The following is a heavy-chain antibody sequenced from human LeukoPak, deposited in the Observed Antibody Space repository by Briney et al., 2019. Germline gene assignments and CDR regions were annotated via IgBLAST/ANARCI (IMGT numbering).Heavy chain of an antibody. D-gene: IGHD2-21*02. V-gene: IGHV3-30*04. Sequence: PGRSLRLSCAASGFTFSSYAMHWVRQAPGKVLEWVAVISYDGSNKYYADSGKGRFTISRDNSKNTLYLQVNGLRTEDTAVYYXXKDRLLNCRGDCYIFDYWGQGTVVTVSS. CDR3: XKDRLLNCRGDCYIFDY. J-gene: IGHJ4*02. CDR1: GFTFSSYA. CDR2: ISYDGSNK.